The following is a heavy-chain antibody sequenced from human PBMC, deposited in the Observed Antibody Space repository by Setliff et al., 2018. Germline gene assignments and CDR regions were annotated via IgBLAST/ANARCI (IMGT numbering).Heavy chain of an antibody. Sequence: SETLSLTCTVSGGSISSYYWSWIRQPAGKGLEWIGHIYIGGSTYYNPSLKSRVTLSIDTSKNQFSLKLSSVTAADTAVYYCARVSYSFWSGSYYFYYMDVWGKGTTVTVSS. CDR2: IYIGGST. V-gene: IGHV4-4*07. CDR3: ARVSYSFWSGSYYFYYMDV. D-gene: IGHD3-3*01. CDR1: GGSISSYY. J-gene: IGHJ6*03.